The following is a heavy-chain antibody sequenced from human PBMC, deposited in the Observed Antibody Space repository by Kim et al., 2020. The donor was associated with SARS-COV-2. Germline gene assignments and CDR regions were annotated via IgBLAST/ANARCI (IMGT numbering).Heavy chain of an antibody. CDR3: ARVPAPYYGDPYYFDY. CDR2: IYYSGST. V-gene: IGHV4-59*13. J-gene: IGHJ4*02. CDR1: GGSISSYY. D-gene: IGHD4-17*01. Sequence: SETLSLTCTVSGGSISSYYWSWIRQPPGKGLEWIGYIYYSGSTNYNPSLKSRVTISVDTSKNQFSLKLSSVTAADTAVYYCARVPAPYYGDPYYFDYWGQGTLVTVSS.